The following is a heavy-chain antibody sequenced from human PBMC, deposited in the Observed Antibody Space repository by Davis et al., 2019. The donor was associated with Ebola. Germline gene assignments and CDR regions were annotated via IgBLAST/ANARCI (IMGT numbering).Heavy chain of an antibody. Sequence: PGGSLRLSCTVSGGSISSSSYYWGWIRQPPGKGLEWIGSIYYSGSTYYNPSLKSRVTISVDTSKNQFSLKLSSVTAADTAVYYCARGGYCSSTSCYTRRFGYYYYGMDVWGQGTTVTVSS. CDR1: GGSISSSSYY. D-gene: IGHD2-2*02. J-gene: IGHJ6*02. CDR2: IYYSGST. CDR3: ARGGYCSSTSCYTRRFGYYYYGMDV. V-gene: IGHV4-39*01.